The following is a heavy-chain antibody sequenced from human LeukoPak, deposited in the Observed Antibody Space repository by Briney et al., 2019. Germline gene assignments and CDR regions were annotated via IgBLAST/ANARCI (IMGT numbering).Heavy chain of an antibody. J-gene: IGHJ4*02. CDR3: ATQPLGGYPIYYFDY. Sequence: PSETLSLTCTVSGGSISSSSYYWGWIRQPPGKGLEWIGSIYYSGSTYYNPSLKSRVTISVDTSKNQFSLKLSSVTAADTAVYYCATQPLGGYPIYYFDYWGQGTLVTVSS. V-gene: IGHV4-39*01. CDR2: IYYSGST. D-gene: IGHD5-12*01. CDR1: GGSISSSSYY.